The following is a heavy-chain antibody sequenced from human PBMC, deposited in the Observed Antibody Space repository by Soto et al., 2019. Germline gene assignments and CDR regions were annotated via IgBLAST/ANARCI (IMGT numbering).Heavy chain of an antibody. CDR2: INAGNGNT. D-gene: IGHD3-22*01. CDR1: GYTFTSYA. V-gene: IGHV1-3*01. Sequence: ASVKVSCKASGYTFTSYAMHWVRQAPGQRLEWMGWINAGNGNTKYSQKFQGRVTITRDTSASTAYMELSSLRSEDTAVYYCARKLLPRDGYYPLDYWGQGTLVTVSS. CDR3: ARKLLPRDGYYPLDY. J-gene: IGHJ4*02.